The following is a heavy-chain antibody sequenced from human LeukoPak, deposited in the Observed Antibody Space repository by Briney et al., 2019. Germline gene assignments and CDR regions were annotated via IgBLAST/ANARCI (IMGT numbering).Heavy chain of an antibody. D-gene: IGHD2-2*01. CDR3: ARDVGVDPWDCSSTSCSLYFDY. CDR2: ISSSSSYI. CDR1: GFTFSSYS. J-gene: IGHJ4*02. Sequence: PGGSLRLSCAASGFTFSSYSMNWVRQAPGKGLEWVSSISSSSSYIYYADSVKGRFTISRDNAKNSLYLQKNSLRAEDTAVYYCARDVGVDPWDCSSTSCSLYFDYWGQGTLVTVSS. V-gene: IGHV3-21*01.